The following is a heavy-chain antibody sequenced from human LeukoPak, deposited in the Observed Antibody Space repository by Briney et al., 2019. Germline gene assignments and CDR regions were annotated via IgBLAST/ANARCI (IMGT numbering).Heavy chain of an antibody. J-gene: IGHJ4*02. Sequence: SVKVSCKASGGTFSSYAISWGRQAPGQGLEWMGRIIPIFGTANYAQKLQGRVTITTDDSTSTAYMELSSLRCEDTAVYYCARDSSGWYYFDYWGQGTLVTVSS. D-gene: IGHD6-19*01. CDR1: GGTFSSYA. V-gene: IGHV1-69*05. CDR3: ARDSSGWYYFDY. CDR2: IIPIFGTA.